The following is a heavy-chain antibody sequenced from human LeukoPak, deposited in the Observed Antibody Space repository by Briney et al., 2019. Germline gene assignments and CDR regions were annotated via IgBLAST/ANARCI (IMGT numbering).Heavy chain of an antibody. CDR2: ISSSSSYI. CDR3: ARGAKEVVRYYYYMDV. V-gene: IGHV3-21*04. J-gene: IGHJ6*03. D-gene: IGHD2-21*01. Sequence: NPGGSLRLSCAASGFTFSSYSMNWVRQAPGKRLEWVSSISSSSSYIYYADSVKGRFTISRDNAKNSLYLQMNSLRAEDTAVYYCARGAKEVVRYYYYMDVWGKGTTVTISS. CDR1: GFTFSSYS.